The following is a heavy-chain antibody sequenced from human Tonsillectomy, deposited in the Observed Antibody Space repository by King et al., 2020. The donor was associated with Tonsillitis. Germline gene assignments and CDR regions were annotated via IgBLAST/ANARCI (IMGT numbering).Heavy chain of an antibody. CDR2: IIPIFGTA. D-gene: IGHD3-9*01. CDR1: GGTFSSHP. J-gene: IGHJ4*02. V-gene: IGHV1-69*01. Sequence: QLVQSGAEVRKPGSSVKVSCKASGGTFSSHPITWVRQAPGQGLEWMGGIIPIFGTASYPQKIQGRVTITEDESTRTTYMEMSSLKSDDTAVYYCATPYYYILPGWARFDYWGQGTLVTVSA. CDR3: ATPYYYILPGWARFDY.